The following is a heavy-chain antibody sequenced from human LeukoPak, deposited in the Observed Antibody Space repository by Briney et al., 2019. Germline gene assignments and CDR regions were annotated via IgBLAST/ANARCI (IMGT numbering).Heavy chain of an antibody. CDR1: GGSISTFY. J-gene: IGHJ5*02. CDR3: TREGGDPRWLDP. CDR2: INNSGST. Sequence: PSESLSLTCTVSGGSISTFYWTWIRQPAGKGLEWIGRINNSGSTNYNPSLRSRVRMSVDRSKNQFSVNLSSVTAADTAVYFCTREGGDPRWLDPWGQGTLVTVSS. V-gene: IGHV4-4*07. D-gene: IGHD6-25*01.